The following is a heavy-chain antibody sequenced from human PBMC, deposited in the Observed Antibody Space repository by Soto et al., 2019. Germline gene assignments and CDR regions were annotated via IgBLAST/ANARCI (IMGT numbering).Heavy chain of an antibody. J-gene: IGHJ4*02. CDR2: IDYIGNT. Sequence: QVQLQESGPGLVSPWGTLSLTCTVSGASISSSGYYWGWIRQAPGKGLEWIGSIDYIGNTYYNTSLKSRVTVSVDTSKNQISLQLHSVTAADTAVHYCVRGGLRYQHSSSYFDVWGQGTLVTVSS. D-gene: IGHD3-16*01. CDR3: VRGGLRYQHSSSYFDV. V-gene: IGHV4-39*01. CDR1: GASISSSGYY.